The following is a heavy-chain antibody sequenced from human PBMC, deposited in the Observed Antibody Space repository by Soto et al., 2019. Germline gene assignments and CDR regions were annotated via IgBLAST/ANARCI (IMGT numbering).Heavy chain of an antibody. J-gene: IGHJ6*02. CDR1: GFTVSTNY. CDR3: ATTGMGLTFYYYYHGMDV. V-gene: IGHV3-66*01. D-gene: IGHD1-26*01. Sequence: EVQLVESGGGLVQPGGSLRLSCAASGFTVSTNYMTWVRQAPGKGLEWVSVMFYGGSTYYAASVKGRFTISRDDSKNTLYLQMNSLRAEDTAVYYCATTGMGLTFYYYYHGMDVWGQGTTATVSS. CDR2: MFYGGST.